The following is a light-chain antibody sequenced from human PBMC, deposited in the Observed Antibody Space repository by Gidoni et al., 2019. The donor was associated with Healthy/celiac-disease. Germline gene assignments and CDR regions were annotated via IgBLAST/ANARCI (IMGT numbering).Light chain of an antibody. CDR3: QQRSNWPFT. CDR2: DAS. J-gene: IGKJ4*01. V-gene: IGKV3-11*01. CDR1: QSVSSY. Sequence: IALTQSPATLSLSPGERATLSCRASQSVSSYLAWYQQKPGQAPRLLIYDASNRATGIPARFSGRGSGTDFTLTISSLEPEDFAVYYGQQRSNWPFTFGGGTKVEIK.